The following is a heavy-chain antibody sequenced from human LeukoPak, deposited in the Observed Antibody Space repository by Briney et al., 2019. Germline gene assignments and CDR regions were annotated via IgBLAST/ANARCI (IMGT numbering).Heavy chain of an antibody. CDR3: ARDSPDGYTSGHYFYYLDV. Sequence: PSETLSLTCTVSGGSLNEFYWAWIRQPAGRGLEGIGRIHSGGTTNYNPSLESRLTFSMDTSRNQFTLKFYSVTAADTAVYYCARDSPDGYTSGHYFYYLDVWGKGTTVTVSS. V-gene: IGHV4-4*07. D-gene: IGHD5-18*01. CDR2: IHSGGTT. J-gene: IGHJ6*03. CDR1: GGSLNEFY.